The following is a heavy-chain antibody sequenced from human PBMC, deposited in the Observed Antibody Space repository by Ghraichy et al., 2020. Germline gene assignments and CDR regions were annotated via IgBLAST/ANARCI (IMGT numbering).Heavy chain of an antibody. Sequence: GGSLRLSCAASGFTFSSYSMNWVRQAPGKGLEWVSYISSSSTIYYADSVTGRFTISRDNAKNSLYLQRNSLRDEDTAVYYCARGSYLGQGTRVTVSS. CDR1: GFTFSSYS. CDR3: ARGSY. J-gene: IGHJ4*02. CDR2: ISSSSTI. V-gene: IGHV3-48*02.